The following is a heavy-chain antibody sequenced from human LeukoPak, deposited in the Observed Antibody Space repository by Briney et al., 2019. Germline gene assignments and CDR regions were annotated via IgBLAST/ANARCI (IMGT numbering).Heavy chain of an antibody. Sequence: SETLSLTCTVSGGSISGSSYYWGWIRQPPGKGLEWIGSIYYSGSTYYNPSLKSRVTISVDTSKNQFSLKLSSVTAADTAVYYCLRTSRVWFDPWGQGTLVTVSS. V-gene: IGHV4-39*07. CDR1: GGSISGSSYY. CDR3: LRTSRVWFDP. CDR2: IYYSGST. J-gene: IGHJ5*02.